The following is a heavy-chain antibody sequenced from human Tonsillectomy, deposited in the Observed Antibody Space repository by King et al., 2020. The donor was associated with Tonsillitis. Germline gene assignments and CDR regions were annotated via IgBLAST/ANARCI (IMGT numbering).Heavy chain of an antibody. V-gene: IGHV4-39*01. Sequence: QLQESGPGLVKPSETLSLTCTVSGGYISSSSYYWGWIRQPPGKGLEWIGSIYYSGNTYYNPSLKSRVTISVDTSKNHFSLQLSSVTAADTAVYYCARTLGDYYFDYWGQGTLVTVSS. J-gene: IGHJ4*02. CDR1: GGYISSSSYY. D-gene: IGHD2-21*01. CDR2: IYYSGNT. CDR3: ARTLGDYYFDY.